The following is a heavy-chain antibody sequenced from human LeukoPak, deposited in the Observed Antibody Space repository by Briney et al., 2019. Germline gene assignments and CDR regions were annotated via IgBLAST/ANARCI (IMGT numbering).Heavy chain of an antibody. CDR3: ASGYCSTTTCYTGLEFDY. CDR2: IYPGNSDR. D-gene: IGHD2-2*02. J-gene: IGHJ4*02. Sequence: GESLKNSCKGSGDSFTSYWIGWVRQMPGKGLEWMGIIYPGNSDRRYSPSFQGQVTISADKSISTAYLQWSSLKASDTAMYYCASGYCSTTTCYTGLEFDYWGQGTLVTVSS. V-gene: IGHV5-51*01. CDR1: GDSFTSYW.